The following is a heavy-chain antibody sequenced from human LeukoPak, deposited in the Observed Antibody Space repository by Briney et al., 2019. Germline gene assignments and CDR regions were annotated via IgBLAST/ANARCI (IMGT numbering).Heavy chain of an antibody. D-gene: IGHD4-11*01. CDR2: INPNSGGA. CDR1: GYTFTNYY. J-gene: IGHJ3*02. CDR3: AITYNNNAFDI. Sequence: GASVKVSCKASGYTFTNYYIHWVRQAPGQGLEWMGRINPNSGGANYAQKSQDTVTMTRDTSITTAYMELNSLRSDDTAVYYCAITYNNNAFDIWGQGTMVTVSS. V-gene: IGHV1-2*06.